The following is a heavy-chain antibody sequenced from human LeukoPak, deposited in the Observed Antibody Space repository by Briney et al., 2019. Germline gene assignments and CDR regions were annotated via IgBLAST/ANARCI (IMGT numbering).Heavy chain of an antibody. J-gene: IGHJ5*02. CDR2: TYHSGST. CDR3: ARESSRYSSGWYGGEGNWFDP. V-gene: IGHV4-30-2*01. CDR1: GGSISSGGYS. D-gene: IGHD6-19*01. Sequence: PSQTLSLTCAVSGGSISSGGYSWSWIRQPPGKGLEWIGYTYHSGSTYYNPSLKSRVTMSVDTSKNQFSLKLSSVTAADTAVYYCARESSRYSSGWYGGEGNWFDPWGQGTLVTVSS.